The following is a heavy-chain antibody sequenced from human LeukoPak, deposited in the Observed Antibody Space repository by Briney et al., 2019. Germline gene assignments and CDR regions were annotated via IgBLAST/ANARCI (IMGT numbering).Heavy chain of an antibody. J-gene: IGHJ6*02. V-gene: IGHV5-10-1*01. D-gene: IGHD6-19*01. CDR1: GYRFTTYW. CDR2: IDPSDSYS. CDR3: ATSVSPAYCNGMDV. Sequence: GESLKFSCKASGYRFTTYWITWARQMPGKGLEWMGRIDPSDSYSNYSPSIQGHVTISADKSISTAYLQWSSLKASDTAMYYLATSVSPAYCNGMDVWGQGTTVTVSS.